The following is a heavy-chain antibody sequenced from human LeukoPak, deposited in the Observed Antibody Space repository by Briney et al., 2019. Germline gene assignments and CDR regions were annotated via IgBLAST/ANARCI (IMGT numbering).Heavy chain of an antibody. CDR1: GGSIRSDSYY. CDR2: MFYSGST. Sequence: SETLSLTCTVSGGSIRSDSYYWGWIRQPPGKGLEWIGSMFYSGSTYYNPSLKSRVTMSVDTSKNQFSLKLTSVTAADTAVYYCARHRGAHHSSGDRWFDPWGQGTLVTVSS. J-gene: IGHJ5*02. CDR3: ARHRGAHHSSGDRWFDP. D-gene: IGHD6-25*01. V-gene: IGHV4-39*01.